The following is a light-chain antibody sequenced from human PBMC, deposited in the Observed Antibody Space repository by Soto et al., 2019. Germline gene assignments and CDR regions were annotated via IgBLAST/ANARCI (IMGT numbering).Light chain of an antibody. CDR2: DNN. J-gene: IGLJ3*02. CDR3: GTWDSTLTSLV. V-gene: IGLV1-51*01. Sequence: QSVLTQPPSVSAAPGQRVTISCSGTNSNIGNNFVSWYQQLPGTAPKLLIYDNNERPSGVPGRFSGSKSDTSATLVITGLQTGDEADYYCGTWDSTLTSLVFGGGTKLTVL. CDR1: NSNIGNNF.